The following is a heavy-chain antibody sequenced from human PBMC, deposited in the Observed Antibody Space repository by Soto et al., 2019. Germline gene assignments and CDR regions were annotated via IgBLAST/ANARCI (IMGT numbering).Heavy chain of an antibody. Sequence: ASVKVSCKASGYTFTSYGISRVRQAPGQGLEWMGWISAYNGNTNYAQKLQGRVTMTTDTSTSTAYMELRSLRSDDTAVYYCARGYCSGGSCLGTDDWGQGTLVTVSS. CDR1: GYTFTSYG. CDR3: ARGYCSGGSCLGTDD. CDR2: ISAYNGNT. V-gene: IGHV1-18*01. D-gene: IGHD2-15*01. J-gene: IGHJ4*02.